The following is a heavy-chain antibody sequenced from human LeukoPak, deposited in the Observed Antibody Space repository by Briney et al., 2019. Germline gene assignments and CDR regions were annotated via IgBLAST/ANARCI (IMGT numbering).Heavy chain of an antibody. Sequence: GGSLRLSCAASGFTFSSYNMNWVRQGPGKGLECISYVSWGSSTIYYADSVKGRFTISRDNAKNSLYLQMNRLRDDDTAVYYCARESGDYWFDPWGQGTLVTVSS. CDR1: GFTFSSYN. CDR2: VSWGSSTI. D-gene: IGHD4-17*01. J-gene: IGHJ5*02. CDR3: ARESGDYWFDP. V-gene: IGHV3-48*02.